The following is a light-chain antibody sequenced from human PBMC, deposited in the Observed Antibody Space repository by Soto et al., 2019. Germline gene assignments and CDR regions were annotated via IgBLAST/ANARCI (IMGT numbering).Light chain of an antibody. Sequence: EIVLTQSPGTLSLSPGERATLSCRASQSVSSSYLAWHQQKPGQAPRLLIYGASSRATGIPDRFSGSESGTHFTLTISRLEPEDFAVYYCQQYGSSPYTFGQGTRLEIK. CDR2: GAS. CDR3: QQYGSSPYT. V-gene: IGKV3-20*01. CDR1: QSVSSSY. J-gene: IGKJ2*01.